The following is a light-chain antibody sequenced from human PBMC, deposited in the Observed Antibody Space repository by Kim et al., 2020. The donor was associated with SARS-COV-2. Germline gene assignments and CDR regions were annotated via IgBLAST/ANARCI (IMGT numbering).Light chain of an antibody. Sequence: GKTVIISCNRSSGSIASDFVQWFQQRPCSSPTTVIYEDHKRPSGVPDRCSGSVDTTSNSASLTISGLRAEDEAVYYCQSSNDNDWVFGGGTQLTVL. CDR1: SGSIASDF. V-gene: IGLV6-57*01. CDR2: EDH. CDR3: QSSNDNDWV. J-gene: IGLJ3*02.